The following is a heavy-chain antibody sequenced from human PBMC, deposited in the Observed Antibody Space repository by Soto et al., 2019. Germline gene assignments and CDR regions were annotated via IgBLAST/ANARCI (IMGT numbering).Heavy chain of an antibody. V-gene: IGHV3-64*04. Sequence: GGSLRLSCSASGFTFSSYAMHWVRQAPGKGLEYVSAISSNGGSTYYADSVKGRFTISRDNSKNTLYLQMNSLRAEDTAVYYCARDKGIPGYYYYYMDIWGKGTTVTVSS. CDR1: GFTFSSYA. J-gene: IGHJ6*03. CDR3: ARDKGIPGYYYYYMDI. CDR2: ISSNGGST.